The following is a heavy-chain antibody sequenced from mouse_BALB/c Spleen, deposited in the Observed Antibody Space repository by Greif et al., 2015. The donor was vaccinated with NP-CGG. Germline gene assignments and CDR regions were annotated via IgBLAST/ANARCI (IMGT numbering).Heavy chain of an antibody. D-gene: IGHD2-10*01. CDR1: GFNIKDTY. J-gene: IGHJ3*01. CDR3: ARGGAYYEMGFAY. CDR2: IDPANGNT. V-gene: IGHV14-3*02. Sequence: EVQLQESGAELVKPGASVKLSCTASGFNIKDTYMHWVKQRPEQGLEWIGRIDPANGNTKYDPKFQGKATITADTSSNTAYRQLSSRTSEDTAVYYGARGGAYYEMGFAYWGQGTLVTVSA.